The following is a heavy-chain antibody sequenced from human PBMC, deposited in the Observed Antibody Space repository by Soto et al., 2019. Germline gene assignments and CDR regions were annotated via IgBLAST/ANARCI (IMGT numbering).Heavy chain of an antibody. CDR2: ISDGGDTT. D-gene: IGHD3-22*01. Sequence: WGSLRLSCAASGFSFISYEINFVRQSPGKGLEWVSAISDGGDTTYYADSVKGRFTISRDNSKNTLYLQMDSLRAEDTAVYYCAKNRGIIMIVESWGQGTLVTVSS. V-gene: IGHV3-23*01. CDR1: GFSFISYE. CDR3: AKNRGIIMIVES. J-gene: IGHJ4*02.